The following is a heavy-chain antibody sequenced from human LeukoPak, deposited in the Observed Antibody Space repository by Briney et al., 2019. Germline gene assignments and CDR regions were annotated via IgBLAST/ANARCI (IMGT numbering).Heavy chain of an antibody. D-gene: IGHD3-10*01. CDR3: ARGLRGIMIRGAITDLNWFDA. CDR2: FYHSGST. CDR1: GGSISSGDYY. Sequence: SQTLSLTCTVSGGSISSGDYYWTWIRQPPGKGLEWIGYFYHSGSTHYNSSLKSRLTISVDTSKNQFSLKLSSVTAADTAVYYCARGLRGIMIRGAITDLNWFDAWGQGTLVIVSS. V-gene: IGHV4-30-4*01. J-gene: IGHJ5*02.